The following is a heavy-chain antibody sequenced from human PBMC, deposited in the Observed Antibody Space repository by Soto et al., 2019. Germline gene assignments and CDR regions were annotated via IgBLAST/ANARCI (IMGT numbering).Heavy chain of an antibody. CDR2: IYSGGST. CDR1: GFTVSSNY. Sequence: EVQLVESGGGLVQPGGSLRLSCAASGFTVSSNYMSWVRQAPGKGLEWVSVIYSGGSTYYADSVKGRFTISRHNSKNTLYLQRTSLRAEDTAVYYCASASSSMGPFYYGMDVWGQGTTVTVSS. D-gene: IGHD6-13*01. J-gene: IGHJ6*02. V-gene: IGHV3-53*04. CDR3: ASASSSMGPFYYGMDV.